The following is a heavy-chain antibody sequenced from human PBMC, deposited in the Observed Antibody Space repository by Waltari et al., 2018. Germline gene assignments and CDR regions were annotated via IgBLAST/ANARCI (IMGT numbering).Heavy chain of an antibody. CDR1: GYSISSGYF. D-gene: IGHD2-21*01. CDR2: IHRSGDT. CDR3: ARDGGDCGGDCYFDY. Sequence: QVQLQESGPGLVKPSETLSLSCTVSGYSISSGYFWDWVRQPPGKGLEWIASIHRSGDTYYSPSLKSRFTISVDTSRNQFSLNLSSVTASDTAVYYCARDGGDCGGDCYFDYWGQGTLVTVSS. J-gene: IGHJ4*02. V-gene: IGHV4-38-2*02.